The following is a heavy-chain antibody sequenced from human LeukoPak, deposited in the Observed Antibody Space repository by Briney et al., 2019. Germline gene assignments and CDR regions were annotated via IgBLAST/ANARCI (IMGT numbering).Heavy chain of an antibody. D-gene: IGHD3-22*01. CDR2: IYGDGGFT. J-gene: IGHJ4*02. CDR3: ARVYETNGYLY. V-gene: IGHV3-74*01. CDR1: GVTFSNFC. Sequence: GGSLRLSCAASGVTFSNFCMHWVRQAPWKGLMWVALIYGDGGFTRYANSVKGRFTISRDNAKNTVYLQMNSLRVEDTAVYYCARVYETNGYLYWGQGSLVTVSS.